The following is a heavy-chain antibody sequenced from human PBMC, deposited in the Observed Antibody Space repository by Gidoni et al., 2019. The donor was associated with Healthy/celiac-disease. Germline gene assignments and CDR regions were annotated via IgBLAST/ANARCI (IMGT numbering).Heavy chain of an antibody. CDR1: GGTLRSYA. CDR2: IIPSFGTA. V-gene: IGHV1-69*01. J-gene: IGHJ6*02. D-gene: IGHD3-3*01. Sequence: QVQLVQSGAEVKKPGSSVTVSCKASGGTLRSYAISWVRQAPGQGLEWMGGIIPSFGTANYAKKFPGRVTITAAESTSTAYMELSSLRSEDTAVYYWARGGPLRVLESSRYYGMDVWGQGTTVTVSS. CDR3: ARGGPLRVLESSRYYGMDV.